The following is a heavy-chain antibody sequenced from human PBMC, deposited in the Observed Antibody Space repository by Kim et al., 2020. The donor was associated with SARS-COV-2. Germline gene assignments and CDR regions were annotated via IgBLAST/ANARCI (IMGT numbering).Heavy chain of an antibody. V-gene: IGHV5-10-1*01. CDR2: SNP. Sequence: SNPNYSPSFQGHATISADKSISTAYLQWSSLKASDTAMYYCARLTGWFDPWGQGTLVTVSS. J-gene: IGHJ5*02. D-gene: IGHD7-27*01. CDR3: ARLTGWFDP.